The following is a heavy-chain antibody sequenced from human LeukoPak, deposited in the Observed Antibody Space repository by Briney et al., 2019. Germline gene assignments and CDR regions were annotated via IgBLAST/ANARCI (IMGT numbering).Heavy chain of an antibody. CDR2: INSDGSRT. J-gene: IGHJ4*02. CDR3: ARDVQAGPGY. Sequence: GGSLRLSCAASGFTFSSYWMHWVRQAPGKGLVWVSRINSDGSRTTHADSVKGRFTISRDNAKNTLHPQMNSLRAEDTAVYYCARDVQAGPGYWGQGTLVTVSS. D-gene: IGHD6-19*01. V-gene: IGHV3-74*01. CDR1: GFTFSSYW.